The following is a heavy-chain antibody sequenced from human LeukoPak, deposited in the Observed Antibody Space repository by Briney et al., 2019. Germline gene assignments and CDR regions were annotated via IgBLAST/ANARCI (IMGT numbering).Heavy chain of an antibody. CDR3: ARAISMIEGIFDV. V-gene: IGHV4-59*08. CDR1: GGSISSDY. CDR2: ISYSGST. Sequence: SETLSLTCTVSGGSISSDYWSWIRQPPGKGLEWFGHISYSGSTLYNPSLKSRVTISVDTSKDQFSLKLSSVTAADTAVYYCARAISMIEGIFDVWGQGTMVTVSS. J-gene: IGHJ3*01. D-gene: IGHD3-22*01.